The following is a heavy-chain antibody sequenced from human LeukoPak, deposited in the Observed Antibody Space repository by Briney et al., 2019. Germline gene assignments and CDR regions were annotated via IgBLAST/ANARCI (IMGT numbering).Heavy chain of an antibody. J-gene: IGHJ4*02. CDR3: VRGSYGAYDY. V-gene: IGHV3-21*01. Sequence: GGSLRLSCAASGFIFSSYSFNWVRQAPGKGLEWVSSISSTSTYINYADPVKGRFTISSDNAKYSLYLQMNSLRAEDTAVYYCVRGSYGAYDYWGQGSLVTVSS. CDR2: ISSTSTYI. D-gene: IGHD4-17*01. CDR1: GFIFSSYS.